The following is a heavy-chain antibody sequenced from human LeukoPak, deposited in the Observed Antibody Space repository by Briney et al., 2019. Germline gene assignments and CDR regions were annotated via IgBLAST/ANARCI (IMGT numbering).Heavy chain of an antibody. D-gene: IGHD6-6*01. V-gene: IGHV3-30*04. CDR1: GFTFSSYA. J-gene: IGHJ4*02. CDR2: MSYDGRHK. Sequence: PGGSLRLSCAASGFTFSSYAMHWVRQATGKGLEWVAFMSYDGRHKYYADSVKGRFTISRDNSKNTLYLQVNSVRAEDTAVYYCAKAVDSSSSWQIDYWGQGTLVTV. CDR3: AKAVDSSSSWQIDY.